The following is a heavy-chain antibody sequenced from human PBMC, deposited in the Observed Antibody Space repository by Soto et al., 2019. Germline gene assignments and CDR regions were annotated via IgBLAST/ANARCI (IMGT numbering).Heavy chain of an antibody. Sequence: QVQLVQSGAEVRKPGSSVKVSCKASGGTFSRHAISWVLQAPGQGLEWMGGIIPIFGTANHAQKFQGRVTIIADESTSTVYMELSSLRSEDTAMYYCARGWGYDSNDYYYAYWCQGTLVIVSS. CDR2: IIPIFGTA. D-gene: IGHD3-22*01. CDR1: GGTFSRHA. V-gene: IGHV1-69*01. CDR3: ARGWGYDSNDYYYAY. J-gene: IGHJ4*02.